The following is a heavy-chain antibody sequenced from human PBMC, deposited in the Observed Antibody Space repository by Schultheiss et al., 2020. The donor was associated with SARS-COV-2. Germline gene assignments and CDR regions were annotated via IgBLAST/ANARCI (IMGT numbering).Heavy chain of an antibody. CDR3: ARGLAYYYDSSGYLAFDY. CDR2: INHSGST. V-gene: IGHV4-34*01. J-gene: IGHJ4*02. D-gene: IGHD3-22*01. Sequence: GSLRLSCTVSGGSISSYYWSWIRQPPGKGLEWIGEINHSGSTNYNPSLKSRVTISVDTSKNQFSLKLSSVTAADTAVYYCARGLAYYYDSSGYLAFDYWGQGTLVTVSS. CDR1: GGSISSYY.